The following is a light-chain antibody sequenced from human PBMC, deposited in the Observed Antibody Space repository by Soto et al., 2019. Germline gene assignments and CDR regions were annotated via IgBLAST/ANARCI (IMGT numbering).Light chain of an antibody. CDR1: QSVNSKF. V-gene: IGKV3-20*01. Sequence: EIVLTQSPGTLCLSPGERATLSCRASQSVNSKFLAWFQQKPGQAPRLLMYGATSRATGIPDRFSGGGSGTDFTLTISRLEPDDFAVYYCHRYGNSVFGGGTKVEIK. J-gene: IGKJ4*01. CDR3: HRYGNSV. CDR2: GAT.